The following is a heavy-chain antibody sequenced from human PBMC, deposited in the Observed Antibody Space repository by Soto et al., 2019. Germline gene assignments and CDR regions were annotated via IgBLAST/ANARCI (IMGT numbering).Heavy chain of an antibody. V-gene: IGHV1-3*01. CDR2: INAGNGNT. D-gene: IGHD6-13*01. CDR3: AREKSGDQQLVYNWFDP. Sequence: QVQLVQSGAEVKKPGASVKVSCKASGYTFTSYAMHWVRQAPGQRLEWMGWINAGNGNTKYSQKFQGRVTITRDTSASTAYMELSSLRSEDTAVYYCAREKSGDQQLVYNWFDPWGQGTLVTVSS. J-gene: IGHJ5*02. CDR1: GYTFTSYA.